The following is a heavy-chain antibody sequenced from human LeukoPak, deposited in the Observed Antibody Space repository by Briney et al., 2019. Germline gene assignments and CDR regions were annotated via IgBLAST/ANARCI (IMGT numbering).Heavy chain of an antibody. CDR2: IYYTGST. CDR1: GGSMSTYY. V-gene: IGHV4-59*01. CDR3: ARHYHQLFLYWYFDL. J-gene: IGHJ2*01. Sequence: SETLSLTCTVSGGSMSTYYWTWIRQPPGKGLEWIGFIYYTGSTNYNPSLKSRVTISVDTSKNQFSLKLSSVTAADTAVYYCARHYHQLFLYWYFDLWGRGTLVTVSS. D-gene: IGHD2-2*01.